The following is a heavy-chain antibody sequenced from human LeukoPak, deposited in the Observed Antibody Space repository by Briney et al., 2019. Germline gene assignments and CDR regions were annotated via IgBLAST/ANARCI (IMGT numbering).Heavy chain of an antibody. J-gene: IGHJ4*02. D-gene: IGHD6-19*01. CDR3: AKQGSYTTGWFDY. CDR1: EFTFSNYA. V-gene: IGHV3-23*01. Sequence: GGSLRLSCAPPEFTFSNYAMSWVGRAPGKGLEWVSAISGSGGSTYYADSVKGRFTISRDNSKNTLYLQMNSLRAEDTAVYYCAKQGSYTTGWFDYWGQGALVTVSS. CDR2: ISGSGGST.